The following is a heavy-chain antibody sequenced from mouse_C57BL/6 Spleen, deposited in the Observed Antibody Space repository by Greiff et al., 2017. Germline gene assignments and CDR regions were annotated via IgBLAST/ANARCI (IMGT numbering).Heavy chain of an antibody. CDR1: GFSLTSYG. V-gene: IGHV2-9*01. CDR2: IWGGGST. D-gene: IGHD2-12*01. Sequence: VQRVESGPGLVAPSQSLSITCTVSGFSLTSYGVDWVRQPPGKGLEWLGVIWGGGSTNYNSALMSRLSISKDNSKSQVFLKMNSLQTEDTAMYYCASRYDEGGYAMDYWGQGTSVTVSS. CDR3: ASRYDEGGYAMDY. J-gene: IGHJ4*01.